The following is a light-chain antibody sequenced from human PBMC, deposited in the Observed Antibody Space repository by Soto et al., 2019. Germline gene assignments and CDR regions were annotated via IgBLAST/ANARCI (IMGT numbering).Light chain of an antibody. CDR2: AAS. CDR1: QSVTSSY. CDR3: QQSSSSPIT. Sequence: ETVLTQSPGTLSLSPGERATLSCRASQSVTSSYLAWYQQKPGQAPRLLMYAASSRATGIPDRFSGSGSGTDFTLTISRLEAEDFAVYYCQQSSSSPITFGQGTRLEI. J-gene: IGKJ5*01. V-gene: IGKV3-20*01.